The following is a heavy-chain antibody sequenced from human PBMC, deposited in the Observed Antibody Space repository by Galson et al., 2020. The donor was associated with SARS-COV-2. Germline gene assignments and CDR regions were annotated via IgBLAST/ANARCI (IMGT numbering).Heavy chain of an antibody. Sequence: ETSETLSLTCTVSGGSISNYYWSWIRQVAGKGLEWIGRMYISGSINYNPSLRSRVTMSVDTSKNQFSLRLSSVTAADTAVYYCATSTKSAPSLLVAEDYWGQGTLVTVSS. CDR1: GGSISNYY. CDR3: ATSTKSAPSLLVAEDY. J-gene: IGHJ4*02. D-gene: IGHD5-12*01. V-gene: IGHV4-4*07. CDR2: MYISGSI.